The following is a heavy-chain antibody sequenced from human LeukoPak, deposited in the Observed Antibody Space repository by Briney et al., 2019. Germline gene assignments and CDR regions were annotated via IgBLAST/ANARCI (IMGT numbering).Heavy chain of an antibody. CDR1: GYTFTSYY. D-gene: IGHD5-24*01. CDR3: ARDLGTGWLQLLPGFDY. J-gene: IGHJ4*02. Sequence: ASVKVSCKASGYTFTSYYMHWVRQAPEQGLEWMGIINPSGGSTSYAQKFQGRVTMTRDTSTSTVYMELSSLRSEDTAVYYCARDLGTGWLQLLPGFDYWGQGTLVTVSS. CDR2: INPSGGST. V-gene: IGHV1-46*01.